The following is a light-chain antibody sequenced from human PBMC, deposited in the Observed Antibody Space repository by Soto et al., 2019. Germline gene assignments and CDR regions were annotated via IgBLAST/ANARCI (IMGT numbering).Light chain of an antibody. V-gene: IGLV2-14*03. J-gene: IGLJ1*01. CDR1: SSVVGGYNY. CDR2: DVN. CDR3: SSYTTSSTYV. Sequence: QSVLTQPASVSGSPGQSIAISCTGTSSVVGGYNYVSWYQQHPGKAPKLMIYDVNNRPSGVSNRFSGSKSGNTASLTISGLQAEDEADYYCSSYTTSSTYVFRTGTKVTVL.